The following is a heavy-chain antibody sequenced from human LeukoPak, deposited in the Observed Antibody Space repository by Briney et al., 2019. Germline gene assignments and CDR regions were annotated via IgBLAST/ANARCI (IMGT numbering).Heavy chain of an antibody. Sequence: SVKVSCKASGGTFSRYAISWVRQAPGQGREWMGGITPIFGTANYAQKFQGRVTITAAESTSTAYMELSSLRSEDPAVYYCAREGVATTNFDSYGMDVWGQGTTVTVSS. D-gene: IGHD5-12*01. CDR3: AREGVATTNFDSYGMDV. CDR1: GGTFSRYA. J-gene: IGHJ6*02. V-gene: IGHV1-69*13. CDR2: ITPIFGTA.